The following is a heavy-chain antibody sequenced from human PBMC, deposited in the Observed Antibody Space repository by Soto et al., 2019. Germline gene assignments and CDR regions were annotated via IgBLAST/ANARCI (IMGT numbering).Heavy chain of an antibody. CDR3: TKARGGDRSQFCPNGVCPLYYHYGMDV. D-gene: IGHD2-8*01. Sequence: QPGGSLRLSCAASGFTFDDYPMHWVRQAPGKGLEWVSGISWNSGIIGYADSVKGRFTISRDNAKNSLYLQMNSLRAEDTALYYCTKARGGDRSQFCPNGVCPLYYHYGMDVWGQGTTVTVSS. V-gene: IGHV3-9*01. CDR2: ISWNSGII. CDR1: GFTFDDYP. J-gene: IGHJ6*02.